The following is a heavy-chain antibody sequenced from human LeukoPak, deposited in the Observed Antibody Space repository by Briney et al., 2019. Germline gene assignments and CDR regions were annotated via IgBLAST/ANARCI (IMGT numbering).Heavy chain of an antibody. CDR3: ARVHDFWSGFFDY. CDR2: INPLGGST. D-gene: IGHD3-3*01. Sequence: GASVKVSCKASGYTFTGYYMHWVRQATGQGLEWMGIINPLGGSTAYAHKFQDRLTMTRDTPTSTVYMELSSLRSEDTAVYYCARVHDFWSGFFDYWGQGTLVTVSS. V-gene: IGHV1-46*01. CDR1: GYTFTGYY. J-gene: IGHJ4*02.